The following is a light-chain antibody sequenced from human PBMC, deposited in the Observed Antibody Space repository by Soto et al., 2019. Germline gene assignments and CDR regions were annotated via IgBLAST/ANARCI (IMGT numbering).Light chain of an antibody. CDR2: EVT. CDR1: TRDVFGYNH. J-gene: IGLJ3*02. Sequence: SVLTQPASVSGSPGQSITISRPETTRDVFGYNHVSWFQQHPGKAPTLMIYEVTNRPSGVSNRFSGSKSGNTASLSISGLQAEDGADYFCSSYTSSTPWVFGRGT. CDR3: SSYTSSTPWV. V-gene: IGLV2-14*01.